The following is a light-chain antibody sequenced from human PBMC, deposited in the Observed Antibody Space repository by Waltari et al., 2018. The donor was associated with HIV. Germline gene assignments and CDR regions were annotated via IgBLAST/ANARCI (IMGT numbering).Light chain of an antibody. CDR3: LQYKDFPLT. J-gene: IGKJ4*01. V-gene: IGKV1-5*03. CDR1: QTSSRW. Sequence: DIQMTQSPSTLSASVGDRVTITCRASQTSSRWLAWYPQKPGKAPKLLIYKASSLESGVPSRFSGSGSGTDFTLTISSLQPDDFATYYCLQYKDFPLTFGGGTKVEIK. CDR2: KAS.